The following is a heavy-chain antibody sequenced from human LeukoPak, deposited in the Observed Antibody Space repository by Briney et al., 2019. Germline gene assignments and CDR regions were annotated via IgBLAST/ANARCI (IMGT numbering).Heavy chain of an antibody. D-gene: IGHD2-8*01. CDR3: ARAEDVLIKGLVAFDI. CDR1: GGSISSYY. J-gene: IGHJ3*02. V-gene: IGHV4-59*01. CDR2: IYYSGST. Sequence: SQTLSLTCTVSGGSISSYYWSWIRQPPGKGLEWIGYIYYSGSTNYNPSLKSRVTISVDTSKNQFSLKLSSVTAADTAVYYCARAEDVLIKGLVAFDIWGQGTMVTVSS.